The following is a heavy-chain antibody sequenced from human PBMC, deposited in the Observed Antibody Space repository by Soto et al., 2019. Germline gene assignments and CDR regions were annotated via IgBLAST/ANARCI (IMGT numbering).Heavy chain of an antibody. CDR3: ARAYCIGGSCYSGFDY. Sequence: QLQLQESGSGLVKPSQTLSLTCAVSGGSISSGGYSWSWIRQPPGKGLEWIGYIYHSGSTYYNPSLKSRVTISVDRSKNQFSLKLSSVTAADTAVYYCARAYCIGGSCYSGFDYWGQGTLVTVSS. CDR2: IYHSGST. CDR1: GGSISSGGYS. J-gene: IGHJ4*02. D-gene: IGHD2-15*01. V-gene: IGHV4-30-2*01.